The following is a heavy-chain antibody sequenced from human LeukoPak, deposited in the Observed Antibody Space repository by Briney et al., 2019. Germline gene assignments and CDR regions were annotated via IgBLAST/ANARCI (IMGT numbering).Heavy chain of an antibody. V-gene: IGHV1-46*01. D-gene: IGHD6-13*01. CDR1: GYTFTSYY. J-gene: IGHJ5*02. CDR3: ARDVLDIAAAELPFDP. CDR2: INPSGGST. Sequence: ASVKVSCKASGYTFTSYYMHWVRQAPGQGLGWMGIINPSGGSTSYAQKFQGRVTMTRDTSTSTVYMELSSLRSEDTAVYYCARDVLDIAAAELPFDPWGQGTLVTVSS.